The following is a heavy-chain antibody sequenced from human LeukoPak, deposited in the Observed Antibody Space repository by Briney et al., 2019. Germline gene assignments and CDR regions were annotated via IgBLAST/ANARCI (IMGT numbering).Heavy chain of an antibody. CDR2: IYHSGST. Sequence: SETLSLTCAVSGYSISSGYYWGWIRQPPGKGLEWIGSIYHSGSTYYNPSLKSRVTISVDTSKNQFSLKLSSVTAADTAVYYCARGFGYSMLYYYYYMDVWGKGTTVTVSS. CDR3: ARGFGYSMLYYYYYMDV. V-gene: IGHV4-38-2*01. CDR1: GYSISSGYY. D-gene: IGHD4-11*01. J-gene: IGHJ6*03.